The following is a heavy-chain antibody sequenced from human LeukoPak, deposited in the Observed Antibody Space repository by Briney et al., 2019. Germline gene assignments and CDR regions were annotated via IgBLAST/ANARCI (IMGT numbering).Heavy chain of an antibody. CDR3: ARGGYYDSSRLSYY. Sequence: ASVKVSCKASGGTFSSYAISWVRQAPGQGLEWMGWINTNTGNPTYAQGFTGRFVFSLDTSVSTAYLQISSLKAEDTAVYYCARGGYYDSSRLSYYWGQGTLVTVSS. CDR1: GGTFSSYA. J-gene: IGHJ4*02. D-gene: IGHD3-22*01. CDR2: INTNTGNP. V-gene: IGHV7-4-1*02.